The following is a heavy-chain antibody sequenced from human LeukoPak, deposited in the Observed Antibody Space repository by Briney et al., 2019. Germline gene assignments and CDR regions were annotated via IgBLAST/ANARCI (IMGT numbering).Heavy chain of an antibody. CDR3: AREPDSSGYYYLY. CDR1: GYTFTSYG. V-gene: IGHV1-18*01. J-gene: IGHJ4*02. D-gene: IGHD3-22*01. Sequence: ASVKVSCKASGYTFTSYGISWVRQAPGQGLEWMGWISAYNGNTNYAQKFQGRVTMTRDMSTSTVYMELSSLRSEDTAVYYCAREPDSSGYYYLYWGQGTLVTVSS. CDR2: ISAYNGNT.